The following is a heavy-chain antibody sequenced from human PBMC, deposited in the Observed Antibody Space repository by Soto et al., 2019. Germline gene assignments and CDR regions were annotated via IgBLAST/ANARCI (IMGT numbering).Heavy chain of an antibody. Sequence: PGGSLRLSCAGSGFTLSDHYIDWVRQAPGKGLEWVGRSRDKAQGYSTAYAASVKGRFTTSRDKSKNSVYLQMNSLKTEDTAVYYCAREAITGLNFYYYSLDVWGQGTTVTVSS. V-gene: IGHV3-72*01. J-gene: IGHJ6*02. CDR2: SRDKAQGYST. D-gene: IGHD5-12*01. CDR3: AREAITGLNFYYYSLDV. CDR1: GFTLSDHY.